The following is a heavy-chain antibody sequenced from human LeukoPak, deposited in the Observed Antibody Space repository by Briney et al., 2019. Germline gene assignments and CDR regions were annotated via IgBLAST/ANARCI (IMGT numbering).Heavy chain of an antibody. CDR2: IYYSGST. D-gene: IGHD6-13*01. Sequence: SETLSLTCTVSGGSISSSNYYWGWIRQPPGKGLEWIGSIYYSGSTNYNPSLKSRVTISVDTSKNQFSLKLSSVTAADTAAYYCARDSYSSSWPNWFDPWGQGTLVTVSS. CDR3: ARDSYSSSWPNWFDP. CDR1: GGSISSSNYY. V-gene: IGHV4-39*07. J-gene: IGHJ5*02.